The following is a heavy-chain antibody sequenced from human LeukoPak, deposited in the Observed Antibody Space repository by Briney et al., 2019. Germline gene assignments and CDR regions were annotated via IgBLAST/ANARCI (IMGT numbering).Heavy chain of an antibody. V-gene: IGHV3-9*01. J-gene: IGHJ5*02. CDR1: GFTFDDYA. CDR3: AREPIAAAGTPWFDP. D-gene: IGHD6-13*01. CDR2: ISWNSGSI. Sequence: GGSLRLSCAASGFTFDDYAMHWVRQAPGKGLEWVSGISWNSGSIGYADSVKGRFTISRDNAKNSLYLQMNSLRAEDTAVYYCAREPIAAAGTPWFDPWGQGTLVTVSS.